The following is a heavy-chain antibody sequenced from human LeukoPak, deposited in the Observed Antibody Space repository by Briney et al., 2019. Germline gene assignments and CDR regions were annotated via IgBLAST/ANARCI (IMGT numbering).Heavy chain of an antibody. J-gene: IGHJ3*02. D-gene: IGHD4-17*01. CDR1: GFTFSNYA. Sequence: GGSLRLSCAASGFTFSNYAMSWVRQAPGKGLEWVSVISGSGASTYSADSVKGRLTISRDNSKNTLYLQMNSLRAEDTAVYYCARDDDYGDSHDAFDIWGQGTMVTVSS. V-gene: IGHV3-23*01. CDR2: ISGSGAST. CDR3: ARDDDYGDSHDAFDI.